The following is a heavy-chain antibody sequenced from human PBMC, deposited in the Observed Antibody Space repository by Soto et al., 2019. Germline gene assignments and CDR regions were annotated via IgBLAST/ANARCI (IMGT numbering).Heavy chain of an antibody. Sequence: SVKVSCKSSVGTFSSYAISWVRQAPGQGLEWMGGIIPIFGTANYAQKFQGRVTITADGSTSTAYMELSSLRSEDTAVYYCARGLWFGELSPYYYGMDVWGQGTTVTVSS. CDR3: ARGLWFGELSPYYYGMDV. CDR2: IIPIFGTA. D-gene: IGHD3-10*01. CDR1: VGTFSSYA. J-gene: IGHJ6*02. V-gene: IGHV1-69*13.